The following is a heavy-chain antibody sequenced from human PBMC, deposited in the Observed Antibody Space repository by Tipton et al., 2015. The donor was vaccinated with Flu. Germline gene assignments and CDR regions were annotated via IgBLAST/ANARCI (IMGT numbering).Heavy chain of an antibody. J-gene: IGHJ6*02. CDR1: GGSISSGGAY. Sequence: LSCTVSGGSISSGGAYWSWIRQHPGKGLEWIGSTYYSGSTYYNPSLKSRVTISVDTSKNQFSLKLNSVTAADTAVYYCARDQGFGDGLTYDYYAMGVWGQGTTVTVSS. CDR3: ARDQGFGDGLTYDYYAMGV. D-gene: IGHD3-10*01. CDR2: TYYSGST. V-gene: IGHV4-31*03.